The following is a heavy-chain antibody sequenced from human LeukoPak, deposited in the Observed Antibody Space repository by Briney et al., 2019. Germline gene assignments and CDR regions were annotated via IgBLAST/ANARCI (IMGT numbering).Heavy chain of an antibody. Sequence: PGGSLRLSRAASGFTFSSYWMSWVRQAPGKGLVWVANIKQDGSEKYYVDSVKGRFTISKDNAKNTVYPQMNNLRAEDTAVYYCVSSYETYWGRGTLVTVSS. CDR1: GFTFSSYW. V-gene: IGHV3-7*01. J-gene: IGHJ4*02. CDR3: VSSYETY. CDR2: IKQDGSEK. D-gene: IGHD2-2*01.